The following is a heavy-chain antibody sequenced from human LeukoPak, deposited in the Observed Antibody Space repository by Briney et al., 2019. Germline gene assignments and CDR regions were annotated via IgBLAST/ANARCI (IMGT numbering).Heavy chain of an antibody. CDR2: IYSGGST. J-gene: IGHJ4*02. Sequence: PGGSPRLSCAASGFTVSSNYMSWVRQAPGKGLEWVSVIYSGGSTYYADSVKGRFTISRDNSKNTLYLQMNSLRAEDTAVYYCARDRDSSGWYPLEYWGQGTLVTVSS. D-gene: IGHD6-19*01. CDR1: GFTVSSNY. CDR3: ARDRDSSGWYPLEY. V-gene: IGHV3-66*01.